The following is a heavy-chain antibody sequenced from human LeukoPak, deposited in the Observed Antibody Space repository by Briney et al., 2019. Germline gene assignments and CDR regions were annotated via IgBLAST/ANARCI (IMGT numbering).Heavy chain of an antibody. CDR1: GYNFTNSW. CDR3: ARRPVGFGQYYFDY. V-gene: IGHV5-51*01. Sequence: GESLKISCKGSGYNFTNSWIAWVRQMPGKGLEWMGIIYAGDSDTTYSPPFQGQVTISADKSISTAYLQWSSLKASDTAMYYCARRPVGFGQYYFDYWGQGTLVT. D-gene: IGHD3/OR15-3a*01. CDR2: IYAGDSDT. J-gene: IGHJ4*02.